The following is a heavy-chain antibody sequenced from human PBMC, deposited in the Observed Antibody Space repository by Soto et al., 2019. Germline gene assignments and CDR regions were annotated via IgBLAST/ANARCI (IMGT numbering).Heavy chain of an antibody. CDR1: GCTFSNSG. Sequence: QVQLVQSGPEVKKPGASVKVSCKASGCTFSNSGVSWMRQAPGQGLDWMGWISTYNGNTNYAQKFQGRLSMTTDTSTSTAFMELRTLRSDDTAVYYCARDEYNNGRNWLNPWGQGTLVTVTS. CDR2: ISTYNGNT. V-gene: IGHV1-18*01. J-gene: IGHJ5*02. CDR3: ARDEYNNGRNWLNP. D-gene: IGHD2-8*01.